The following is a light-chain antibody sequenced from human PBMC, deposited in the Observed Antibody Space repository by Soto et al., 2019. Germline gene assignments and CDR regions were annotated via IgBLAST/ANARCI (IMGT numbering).Light chain of an antibody. Sequence: DIQMTQSPSTLSASVGDRVTITCRASQSISSWLAWYQQKPGKAPKLLIYDACSLESGVPSRFSGSGSGTEFTLTISSLQPDDFATYYCQQYNNYPHTFGQGTKLEIK. J-gene: IGKJ2*01. V-gene: IGKV1-5*01. CDR1: QSISSW. CDR3: QQYNNYPHT. CDR2: DAC.